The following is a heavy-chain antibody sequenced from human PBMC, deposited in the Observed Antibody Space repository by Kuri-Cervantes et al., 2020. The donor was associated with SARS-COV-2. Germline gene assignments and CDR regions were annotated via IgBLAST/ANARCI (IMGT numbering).Heavy chain of an antibody. Sequence: LSLTCAASGFTFSSYAMHWVRQAPGKGLEWVAVISYDGSNKYYADSVKGRFTISRDNSKNTLYLQMNSLRAEDTAVYYCAELGMGPVDYWGQGTLVTVSS. CDR1: GFTFSSYA. D-gene: IGHD7-27*01. CDR2: ISYDGSNK. J-gene: IGHJ4*02. CDR3: AELGMGPVDY. V-gene: IGHV3-30*04.